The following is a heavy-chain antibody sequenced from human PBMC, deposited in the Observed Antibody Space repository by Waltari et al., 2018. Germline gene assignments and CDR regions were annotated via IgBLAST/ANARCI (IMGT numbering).Heavy chain of an antibody. J-gene: IGHJ4*02. CDR3: ARDLGRGLFLDS. V-gene: IGHV4-4*01. CDR1: W. D-gene: IGHD2-15*01. CDR2: VQRSGRT. Sequence: WWRWGRQSPEKRLEWIGQVQRSGRTNYNPSFASRAIVSLDTSMNKFSLRILSATAADTAVYFCARDLGRGLFLDSWGQGTLVTVSP.